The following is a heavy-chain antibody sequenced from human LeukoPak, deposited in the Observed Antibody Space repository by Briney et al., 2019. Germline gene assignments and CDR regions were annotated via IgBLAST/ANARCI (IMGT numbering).Heavy chain of an antibody. J-gene: IGHJ4*02. Sequence: PSETLSLTCTVSGGSISSGDYYWGWIRQPPGTGREGIGYIYYSGSTYYNPSLKSLVTISVDTSKNQFSLKLSSVTAADTAVYYCARGSHSYCGGDCYYVWFDYWGQGTLVTVSS. CDR1: GGSISSGDYY. CDR3: ARGSHSYCGGDCYYVWFDY. D-gene: IGHD2-21*01. V-gene: IGHV4-30-4*08. CDR2: IYYSGST.